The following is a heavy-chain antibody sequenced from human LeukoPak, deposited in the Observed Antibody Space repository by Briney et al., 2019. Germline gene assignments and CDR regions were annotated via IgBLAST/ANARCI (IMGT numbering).Heavy chain of an antibody. Sequence: PGGSLRLSCAASGFTFSGYSMNWVRQAPGKGLEWVSYISSSSSTIYYADSVKGRFTISRDNAKNSLYLQMNSLRAEDTAVYYCARDRGIAGFDPWGQGTLVTVSS. D-gene: IGHD6-13*01. J-gene: IGHJ5*02. CDR1: GFTFSGYS. CDR3: ARDRGIAGFDP. V-gene: IGHV3-48*04. CDR2: ISSSSSTI.